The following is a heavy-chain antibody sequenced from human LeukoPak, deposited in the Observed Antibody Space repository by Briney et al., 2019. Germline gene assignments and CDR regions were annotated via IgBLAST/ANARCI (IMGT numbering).Heavy chain of an antibody. V-gene: IGHV1-58*02. Sequence: ASVKVSCKASGFTFTSSAMQWVRPARGQRLGWIGWIVVGSGNTNYAQKFQERATITRDMSTSTAYMELSSLRSEDTAVYYCAAIPDESDFWSGYSFDYWGQGTLVTVSS. D-gene: IGHD3-3*01. CDR1: GFTFTSSA. CDR2: IVVGSGNT. CDR3: AAIPDESDFWSGYSFDY. J-gene: IGHJ4*02.